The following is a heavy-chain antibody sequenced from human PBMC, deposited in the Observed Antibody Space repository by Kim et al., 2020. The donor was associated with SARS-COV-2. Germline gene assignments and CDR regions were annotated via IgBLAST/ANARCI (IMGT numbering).Heavy chain of an antibody. V-gene: IGHV2-5*05. CDR3: AHKSNGSGFIGHIFDN. CDR2: IYWDDDK. Sequence: SGPTLVNPTETLTLTCTFSGFSLDTRGEGVGWIRQPPGKALEWLTLIYWDDDKRYGPSLKSRLTITKDTSKNEVVLMVTNMGPMDTATYYCAHKSNGSGFIGHIFDNWGQGAMVIVSP. CDR1: GFSLDTRGEG. D-gene: IGHD3-10*01. J-gene: IGHJ3*02.